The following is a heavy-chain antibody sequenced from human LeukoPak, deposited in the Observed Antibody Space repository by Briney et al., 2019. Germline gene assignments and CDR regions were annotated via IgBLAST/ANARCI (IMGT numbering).Heavy chain of an antibody. D-gene: IGHD3-22*01. CDR3: ARDAYDSGAYYFLFDY. J-gene: IGHJ4*02. CDR2: VYDSGST. Sequence: SETLSLTCTVSGGSISSHSWSWIRQPPGKGLEWIGYVYDSGSTDYNPSLKSRVTISLGMPKNQFSLRLSSVTAADTAIYYCARDAYDSGAYYFLFDYWGQGTLVTVSS. CDR1: GGSISSHS. V-gene: IGHV4-59*11.